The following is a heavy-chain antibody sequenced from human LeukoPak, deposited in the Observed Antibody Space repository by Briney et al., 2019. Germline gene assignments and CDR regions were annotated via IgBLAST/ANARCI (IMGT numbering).Heavy chain of an antibody. J-gene: IGHJ4*02. CDR2: IYYSGST. CDR1: GGSISSSSYY. D-gene: IGHD6-19*01. V-gene: IGHV4-39*01. CDR3: AGTVAGFSFFDY. Sequence: SETLSLTCSVSGGSISSSSYYWGWIRQPPGKGLEWIGSIYYSGSTYYNPSLKSRVTISVDTSKNQFSLKLSSVTAADTAVYYCAGTVAGFSFFDYWGQGTPVTVSS.